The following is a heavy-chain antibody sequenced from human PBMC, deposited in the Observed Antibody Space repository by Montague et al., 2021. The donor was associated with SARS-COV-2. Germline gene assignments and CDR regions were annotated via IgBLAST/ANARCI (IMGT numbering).Heavy chain of an antibody. CDR1: GGSVSSSNYS. Sequence: TLSLTCTVSGGSVSSSNYSWGWIRQPPGKGLEWIGSIHYSGSTXYKXSLKSRVTISLDTSKNQFSLKLNSVTAADTAVYYCSRGDFGVVIIPYYYYYMDVWGKGTTVTVSS. V-gene: IGHV4-39*01. CDR2: IHYSGST. CDR3: SRGDFGVVIIPYYYYYMDV. D-gene: IGHD3-3*01. J-gene: IGHJ6*03.